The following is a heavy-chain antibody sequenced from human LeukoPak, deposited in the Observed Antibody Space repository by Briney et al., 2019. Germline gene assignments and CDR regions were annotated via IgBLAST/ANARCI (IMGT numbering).Heavy chain of an antibody. J-gene: IGHJ5*02. V-gene: IGHV1-18*01. CDR1: RYTLTSYG. D-gene: IGHD2-15*01. CDR3: ARTRSSGFTNWFDP. CDR2: INAYNGNT. Sequence: GASVKVSCKTSRYTLTSYGISWVRQAPGQGLEWMGWINAYNGNTNYAQKLQGRATMKTDTSTSTAYMELRSLRSDDTAVYCCARTRSSGFTNWFDPWGQGTLVTVSS.